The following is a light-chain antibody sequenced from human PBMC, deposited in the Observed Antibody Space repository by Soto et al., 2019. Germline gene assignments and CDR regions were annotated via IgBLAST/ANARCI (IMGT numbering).Light chain of an antibody. J-gene: IGKJ2*01. CDR2: EVS. CDR3: MQGGT. V-gene: IGKV2-29*03. CDR1: QSLLHSTGKTY. Sequence: DIVKTQSPLFLSVTPGEPASISCKSSQSLLHSTGKTYLHWYLQMPGQSPQLLIYEVSNRFSGVPDKISGSGSGTDFTLTISRVEAEDAGVYYCMQGGTSGQGTKLEIK.